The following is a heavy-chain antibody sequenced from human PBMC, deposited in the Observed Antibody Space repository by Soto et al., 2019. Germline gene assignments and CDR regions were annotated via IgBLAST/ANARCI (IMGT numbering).Heavy chain of an antibody. CDR1: GFTFSDYA. CDR3: AAPRDEYGSGISWLTYGMDV. Sequence: ETLRLSCLASGFTFSDYAMTWVRHVPGRGLEWVSSLNGAGGSTYYADSVRGRFTISRDNSQNTLFLQMNRLTVDDTAIYCCAAPRDEYGSGISWLTYGMDVWGQGTTVTVSS. D-gene: IGHD3-10*01. CDR2: LNGAGGST. V-gene: IGHV3-23*01. J-gene: IGHJ6*02.